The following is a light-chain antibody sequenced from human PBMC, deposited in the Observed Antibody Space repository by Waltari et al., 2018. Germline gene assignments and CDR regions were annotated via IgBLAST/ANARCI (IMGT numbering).Light chain of an antibody. CDR3: AAWDDSLGGVV. Sequence: QSVLTQPPSASGTPGQRVTISCSGSSSNIGSISVYWYQQLPGSAPKLLISRDNQRPSGVPARFSGSKSGTSASLAISGLRSEDEADYYCAAWDDSLGGVVFGGGTKLTVL. CDR2: RDN. J-gene: IGLJ2*01. CDR1: SSNIGSIS. V-gene: IGLV1-47*01.